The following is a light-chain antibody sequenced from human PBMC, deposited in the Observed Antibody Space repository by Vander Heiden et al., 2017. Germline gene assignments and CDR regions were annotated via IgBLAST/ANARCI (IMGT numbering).Light chain of an antibody. J-gene: IGKJ2*01. V-gene: IGKV4-1*01. CDR3: QQYYSTPPMYT. Sequence: DIVMTQSPDSLAVSLGERATINCKSSQSVLYSSNNKNYLAWYQQKPGQPPKLLIYWASTRESGVPDRFNGSGSGTDFTLTISSLQAEDVAVYYCQQYYSTPPMYTFGQGTKLEIK. CDR2: WAS. CDR1: QSVLYSSNNKNY.